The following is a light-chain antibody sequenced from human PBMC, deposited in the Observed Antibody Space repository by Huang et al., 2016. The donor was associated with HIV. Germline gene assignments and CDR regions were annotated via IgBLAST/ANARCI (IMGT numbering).Light chain of an antibody. V-gene: IGKV3-20*01. CDR2: GAS. J-gene: IGKJ3*01. CDR1: QSVRNNY. CDR3: QQYGSSPIT. Sequence: EIVLTQSPGTLSLSPGERATLPCRASQSVRNNYLAWFQQKPGQAPRLLIYGASSRATGIPDRFSGSGSGTDFTLTISRLESEDFAVYYCQQYGSSPITFGPGTKVDIK.